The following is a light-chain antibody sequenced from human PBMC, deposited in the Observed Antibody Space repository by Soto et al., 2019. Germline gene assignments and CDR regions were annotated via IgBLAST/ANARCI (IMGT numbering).Light chain of an antibody. J-gene: IGKJ1*01. CDR2: LAS. CDR3: QQLDSNPPWT. CDR1: QTIDNY. Sequence: IQLTQSPSSLSASVGDTVTISCRASQTIDNYLAWYQQYPGRAPKLLIYLASTLQSGVPSRFSGNGSGTDFKLTISSLQPEDFATYYCQQLDSNPPWTFGQGTRVEIK. V-gene: IGKV1-9*01.